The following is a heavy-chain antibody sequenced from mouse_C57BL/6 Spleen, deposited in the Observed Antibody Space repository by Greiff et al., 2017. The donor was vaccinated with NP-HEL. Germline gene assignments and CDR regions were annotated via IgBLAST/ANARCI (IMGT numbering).Heavy chain of an antibody. J-gene: IGHJ1*03. D-gene: IGHD2-5*01. V-gene: IGHV1-26*01. CDR2: INPNNGGT. CDR3: ARIYYSNYEWYFDV. Sequence: VQLQQSGPELVKPGASVKISCKASGYTFTDYYMNWVKQSHGKSLEWIGDINPNNGGTSYNQKFKGKATLTVDKSSSTAYMELRSLTSEDSAVYYCARIYYSNYEWYFDVWGTGTTVTVSS. CDR1: GYTFTDYY.